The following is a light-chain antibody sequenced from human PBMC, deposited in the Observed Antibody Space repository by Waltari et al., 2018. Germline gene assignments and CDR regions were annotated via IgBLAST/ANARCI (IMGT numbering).Light chain of an antibody. J-gene: IGLJ3*02. CDR1: SGSLSTTSY. Sequence: QTVVTQEPSLSVSPGGTVTLTCALSSGSLSTTSYATWYQQNPGQAPRTLVYQANARSSGVPDRFSGSILGNTAALTITGAQADDESDYYCALYMGSGIWVFGGGTRLTVL. V-gene: IGLV8-61*01. CDR2: QAN. CDR3: ALYMGSGIWV.